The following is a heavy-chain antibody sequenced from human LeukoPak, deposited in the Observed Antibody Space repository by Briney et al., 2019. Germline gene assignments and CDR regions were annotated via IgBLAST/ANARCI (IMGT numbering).Heavy chain of an antibody. D-gene: IGHD5-18*01. CDR3: ARVGYSYVAFDI. Sequence: PSETLSLTCAVSGGSISSSNWWSWVGQPPGKGLEWIGEIYHTGNINYNPSLKSRVTISVDKSKNQFSLKLSSVTAADTAVYYCARVGYSYVAFDIWGQGTMVTVSS. CDR1: GGSISSSNW. CDR2: IYHTGNI. J-gene: IGHJ3*02. V-gene: IGHV4-4*02.